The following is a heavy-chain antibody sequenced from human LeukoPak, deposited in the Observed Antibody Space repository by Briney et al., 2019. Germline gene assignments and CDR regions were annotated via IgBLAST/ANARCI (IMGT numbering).Heavy chain of an antibody. Sequence: SVKVSCKASGGTFSSYAISWVRQAPGQGLEWMGGIIPIFGTANYAQKFQGRVTITADESTSTAYMELSSLRSEDTAVYYCARGQSRGVYYYYGMDVWGQGTTVTVSS. V-gene: IGHV1-69*13. J-gene: IGHJ6*02. D-gene: IGHD3-10*01. CDR1: GGTFSSYA. CDR2: IIPIFGTA. CDR3: ARGQSRGVYYYYGMDV.